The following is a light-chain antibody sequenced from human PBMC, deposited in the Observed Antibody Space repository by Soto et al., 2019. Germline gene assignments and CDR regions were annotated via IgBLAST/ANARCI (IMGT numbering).Light chain of an antibody. CDR3: QHYNRYSES. V-gene: IGKV1-5*03. CDR1: QTISSW. J-gene: IGKJ1*01. Sequence: DIQMTQSPSTLSGSVGDRVTITCRASQTISSWLAWYQQKPGKAPKLLIYKASTLKSGVPSRFSGSGSGTEFTLTISSLQPDDFATHYCQHYNRYSESFGQGTNVDIK. CDR2: KAS.